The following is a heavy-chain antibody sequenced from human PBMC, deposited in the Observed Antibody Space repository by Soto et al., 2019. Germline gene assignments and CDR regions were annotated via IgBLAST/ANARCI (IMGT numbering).Heavy chain of an antibody. CDR1: GYTFNDYG. Sequence: QLPLVQSEAEVKKPGASVKVSCKASGYTFNDYGVSWVRQAPGQGLEWIGWINTRNQSTEVVQKFKDRVIMTTDSSTTTACMELRGLRSDDTAIYYCATDRGITKFPYYYSAMDVWGQGTTVTVSS. CDR3: ATDRGITKFPYYYSAMDV. D-gene: IGHD3-16*01. V-gene: IGHV1-18*01. J-gene: IGHJ6*02. CDR2: INTRNQST.